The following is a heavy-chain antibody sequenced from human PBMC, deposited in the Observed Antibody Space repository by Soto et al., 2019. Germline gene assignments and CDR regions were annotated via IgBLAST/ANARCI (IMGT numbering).Heavy chain of an antibody. CDR1: GFTFSSYG. Sequence: QVQLVESGGGVVQPGRSLRLSCAASGFTFSSYGMHWVRQAPGKGLEWVAVIWYDGSNKYYADSVKGRFTISRDNSKNTLYLQMNRLRAEDTAVYYCARDRDRQRRITMVRGVSSHYGMDVWGQGTTVTVSS. CDR2: IWYDGSNK. D-gene: IGHD3-10*01. V-gene: IGHV3-33*01. CDR3: ARDRDRQRRITMVRGVSSHYGMDV. J-gene: IGHJ6*02.